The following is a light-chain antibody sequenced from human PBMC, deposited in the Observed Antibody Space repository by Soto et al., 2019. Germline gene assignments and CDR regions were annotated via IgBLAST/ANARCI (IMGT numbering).Light chain of an antibody. CDR3: QQYNSYST. V-gene: IGKV1-5*03. CDR2: KAS. J-gene: IGKJ5*01. CDR1: QTINSW. Sequence: DIQMTQSPSTLSASLGDRVTITCRASQTINSWLAWYQHKPGKAPKLLIYKASSLESGVPSRFSGSGSGTEFTLTISSLQPDDFATYYCQQYNSYSTFGQGTRLEIK.